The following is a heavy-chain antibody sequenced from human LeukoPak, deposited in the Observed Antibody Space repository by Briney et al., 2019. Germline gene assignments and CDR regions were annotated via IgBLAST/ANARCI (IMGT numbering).Heavy chain of an antibody. CDR3: ASGLDYGGNSGAYYFDY. Sequence: GGSLRLSCAAFGFTFSSYWMHWVRQAPGKGLVWVSRINSDGSSTSYADSVKGRFTISRDNAKNTLYLQMNSLRAEDTAVYYCASGLDYGGNSGAYYFDYWGQGTLVTVSS. V-gene: IGHV3-74*01. CDR2: INSDGSST. D-gene: IGHD4-23*01. CDR1: GFTFSSYW. J-gene: IGHJ4*02.